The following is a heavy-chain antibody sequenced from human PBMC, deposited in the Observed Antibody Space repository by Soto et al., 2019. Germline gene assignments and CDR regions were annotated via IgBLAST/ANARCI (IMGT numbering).Heavy chain of an antibody. J-gene: IGHJ6*02. Sequence: GALRLSCAASGFTFSDSYMSWIRQAPGKGLEWISYITFSGNTVYYADSLKGRFTISRDNAKNSLYLQMNRLRAEDTAVYYCARVSWREKYGMDVWGQGTTVTVSS. V-gene: IGHV3-11*01. CDR1: GFTFSDSY. CDR2: ITFSGNTV. CDR3: ARVSWREKYGMDV.